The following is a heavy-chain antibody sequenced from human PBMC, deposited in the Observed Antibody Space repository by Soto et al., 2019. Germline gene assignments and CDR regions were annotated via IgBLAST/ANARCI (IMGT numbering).Heavy chain of an antibody. V-gene: IGHV4-31*03. Sequence: QVQLQESGPGLVKPSQTLSLTCTVSGASINSGGYYWSWIRQLPGKGLKWIGYIYFSGSTYYNPSLESRVTISRDTSQNQFSLQLSSVTAADTAVYYCASGKAWEVLLAYWGQGTLATVSS. J-gene: IGHJ4*02. CDR1: GASINSGGYY. CDR3: ASGKAWEVLLAY. CDR2: IYFSGST. D-gene: IGHD1-26*01.